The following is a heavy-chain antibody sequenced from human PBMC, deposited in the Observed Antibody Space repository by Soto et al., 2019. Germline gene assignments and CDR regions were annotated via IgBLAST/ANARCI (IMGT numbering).Heavy chain of an antibody. CDR1: GGSISTYY. V-gene: IGHV4-59*01. Sequence: PSETLSLTCTVSGGSISTYYWSWIRQPPGGTLEWIGYIYASGATTYNPSLESRVTMSVDMPNNEFSLELTSLTAADTAVYYCARSHSFDGSIYRYYFDFWGQGTLVTVSS. CDR3: ARSHSFDGSIYRYYFDF. CDR2: IYASGAT. J-gene: IGHJ4*02. D-gene: IGHD3-10*01.